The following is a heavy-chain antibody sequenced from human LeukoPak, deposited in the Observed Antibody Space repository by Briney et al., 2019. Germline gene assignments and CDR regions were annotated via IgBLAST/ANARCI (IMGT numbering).Heavy chain of an antibody. D-gene: IGHD6-25*01. CDR1: GGSISSSDFN. V-gene: IGHV4-39*01. CDR3: ARLDKGIKAAHFDY. CDR2: ISYSGST. J-gene: IGHJ4*02. Sequence: SETLSLTCTVSGGSISSSDFNWGWIRQPPGKGLEWIGVISYSGSTYYNPSLKSRVTISVDASKSHSSLKLSSVTAADTAIYYCARLDKGIKAAHFDYWGQGTLVTVSS.